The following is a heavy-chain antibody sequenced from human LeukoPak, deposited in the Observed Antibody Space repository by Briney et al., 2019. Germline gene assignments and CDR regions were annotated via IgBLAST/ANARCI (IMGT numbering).Heavy chain of an antibody. CDR3: AKDFYGSGSYPDAFDI. CDR1: GFIFSSYN. Sequence: GGSLRLSCAASGFIFSSYNMNWVRQAPGKGLEWVSSISSSSSYIYYADSVKGRFTISRDNAKNSLYLQMNSLRAEDTAVYYCAKDFYGSGSYPDAFDIWGQGTMVTVSS. D-gene: IGHD3-10*01. J-gene: IGHJ3*02. V-gene: IGHV3-21*04. CDR2: ISSSSSYI.